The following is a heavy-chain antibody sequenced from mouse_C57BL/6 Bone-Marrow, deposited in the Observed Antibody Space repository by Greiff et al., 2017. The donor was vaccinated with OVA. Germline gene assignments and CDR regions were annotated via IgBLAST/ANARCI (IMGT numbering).Heavy chain of an antibody. CDR2: ISSGSSTI. CDR3: ARSPVPYYLDY. Sequence: EVKLMESRGGLVKPGGSLKLSCAASGFTFSDYGMHWVRQAPEKGLEWVAYISSGSSTIYYADTVKGRFTISRDNAKNTLFLQMTSLRSEDTAMDYCARSPVPYYLDYWGQGTTLTVSS. V-gene: IGHV5-17*01. CDR1: GFTFSDYG. J-gene: IGHJ2*01.